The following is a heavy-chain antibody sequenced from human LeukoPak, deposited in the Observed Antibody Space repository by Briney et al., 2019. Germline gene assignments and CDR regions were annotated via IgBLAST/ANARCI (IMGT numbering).Heavy chain of an antibody. D-gene: IGHD6-25*01. CDR1: GFTFSDYD. CDR3: VRAFPPLRTSTAGDF. J-gene: IGHJ4*02. CDR2: ISGRSSHM. Sequence: GGSLRLSCTASGFTFSDYDMNWVRQAPGKGLEWVSSISGRSSHMYYAGSAKGRFSISRDNDKNSVYLQMNSLRAEDTAVYYCVRAFPPLRTSTAGDFWGQGTLVTVSS. V-gene: IGHV3-21*06.